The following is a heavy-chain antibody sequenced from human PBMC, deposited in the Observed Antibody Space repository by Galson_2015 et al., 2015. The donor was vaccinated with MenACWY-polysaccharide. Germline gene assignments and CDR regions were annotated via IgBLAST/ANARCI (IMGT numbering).Heavy chain of an antibody. V-gene: IGHV3-33*01. J-gene: IGHJ3*02. CDR1: GSTFRGSG. Sequence: SLRLSCAASGSTFRGSGMHWVRRAPGKGLEWVAVIQYDGSQKQYTDSVRGRFSISRDNSKNTLYLEMNSLRAGDTALYYCAREGSRIVFHAFDIWGQGTMVIVSS. D-gene: IGHD3-10*02. CDR2: IQYDGSQK. CDR3: AREGSRIVFHAFDI.